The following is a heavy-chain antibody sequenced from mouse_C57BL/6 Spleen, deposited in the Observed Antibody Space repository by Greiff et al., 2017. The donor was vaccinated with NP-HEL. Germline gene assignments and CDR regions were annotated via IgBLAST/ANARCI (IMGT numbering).Heavy chain of an antibody. CDR3: ASTSTTVVAPDWYFDV. V-gene: IGHV1-7*01. CDR2: INPSSGYT. D-gene: IGHD1-1*01. Sequence: VKLMESGAELAKPGASVKLSCKASGYTFTSYWMHWVKQRPGQGLEWIGYINPSSGYTKYNQKFKDKATLTADKSSSTAYMQLSSLTYEDSAVYYCASTSTTVVAPDWYFDVWGTGTTVTVSS. J-gene: IGHJ1*03. CDR1: GYTFTSYW.